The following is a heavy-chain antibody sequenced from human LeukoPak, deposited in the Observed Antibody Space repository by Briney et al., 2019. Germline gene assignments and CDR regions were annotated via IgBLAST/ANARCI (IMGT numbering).Heavy chain of an antibody. CDR3: ATTARELWHHRDFDY. D-gene: IGHD5-18*01. CDR2: INPSGGST. V-gene: IGHV1-46*01. CDR1: GYTFTSYY. J-gene: IGHJ4*02. Sequence: ASVKVSCKASGYTFTSYYMHWVRQAPGQGLEWMGMINPSGGSTSYAQKFQGRVTMTEDTSTDTAYMELSSLRSEDTAVYYCATTARELWHHRDFDYWGQGTLVTVSS.